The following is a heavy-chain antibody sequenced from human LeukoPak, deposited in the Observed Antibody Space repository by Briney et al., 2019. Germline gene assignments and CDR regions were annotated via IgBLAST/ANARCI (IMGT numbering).Heavy chain of an antibody. CDR3: ARDRYCTGTTCYTADY. V-gene: IGHV3-48*01. CDR2: ITSSSSTI. J-gene: IGHJ4*02. D-gene: IGHD2-2*02. Sequence: QPGGSLRLSCTASGFTFSSYNMNWVRQAPGKGLEWISYITSSSSTIYYADSVKGRFIISRDNAKNSLYLQMNSPRAEDTAVYYCARDRYCTGTTCYTADYWGQGTLVTVSS. CDR1: GFTFSSYN.